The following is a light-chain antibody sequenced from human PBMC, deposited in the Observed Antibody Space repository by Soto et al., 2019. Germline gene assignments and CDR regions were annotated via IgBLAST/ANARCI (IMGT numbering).Light chain of an antibody. V-gene: IGLV2-23*02. CDR2: EVS. J-gene: IGLJ3*02. Sequence: QSALTQPASVSGSLGQSISISCTGTSSDIGSYNLVSWYQQYPGRAPKLIILEVSERPSGVSNRFSGSKSGDTASLTISGLQAEDEADYYCYSYAGSGKVVFGGGTKLTVL. CDR1: SSDIGSYNL. CDR3: YSYAGSGKVV.